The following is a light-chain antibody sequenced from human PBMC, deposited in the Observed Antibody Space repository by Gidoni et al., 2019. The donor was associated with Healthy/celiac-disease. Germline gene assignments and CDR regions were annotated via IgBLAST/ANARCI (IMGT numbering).Light chain of an antibody. J-gene: IGKJ4*01. CDR2: GAS. V-gene: IGKV3-20*01. CDR3: QQYGSSPNT. CDR1: QRVSSSY. Sequence: EIVLTQSPGTLSLSPGERATLSCRASQRVSSSYLAWYQQKPGQAPRLLIYGASSRATGIPDRFSGSGSGTDFTLPLSRLEPEDFAVYYCQQYGSSPNTFGGGTKVEIK.